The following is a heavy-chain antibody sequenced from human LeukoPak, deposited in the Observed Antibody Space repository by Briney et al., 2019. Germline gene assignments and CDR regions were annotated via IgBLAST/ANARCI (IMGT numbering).Heavy chain of an antibody. Sequence: PGGSLRLSCAVSGRTVSSNFISWVRQAPGKGLEWVSVIYSGGRTYYAGSVKGRFTISRDNSKNTVDLQMSSLRVDDSAIYYCVRGPPTPGFFHFFFWGQGTLATVSS. D-gene: IGHD2-15*01. CDR1: GRTVSSNF. V-gene: IGHV3-66*01. J-gene: IGHJ4*02. CDR2: IYSGGRT. CDR3: VRGPPTPGFFHFFF.